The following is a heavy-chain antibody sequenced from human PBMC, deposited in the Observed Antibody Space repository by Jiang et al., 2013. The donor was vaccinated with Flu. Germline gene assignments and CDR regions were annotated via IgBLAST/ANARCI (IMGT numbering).Heavy chain of an antibody. CDR1: GYTFTTNY. V-gene: IGHV1-46*01. CDR2: INPGDGST. Sequence: CKASGYTFTTNYIHWVRQAPGQGLEWLGVINPGDGSTTYPQKFQDRVTMTRDTSTSTVYIELTSLNFEDTAMYYCARDLARNRNFWGQGSLVTVSS. CDR3: ARDLARNRNF. J-gene: IGHJ4*02. D-gene: IGHD1-14*01.